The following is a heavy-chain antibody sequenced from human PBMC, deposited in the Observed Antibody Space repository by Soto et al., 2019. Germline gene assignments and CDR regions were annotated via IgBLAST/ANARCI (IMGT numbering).Heavy chain of an antibody. V-gene: IGHV3-21*01. CDR3: ATDCSRGSCYPGMDA. CDR2: ISSSGYI. J-gene: IGHJ6*02. CDR1: GFNFNSYT. Sequence: GGSLRLSCAASGFNFNSYTINWVRQAPGKRLEWLSSISSSGYIFSTDSVRGRFTISRDNAKNSVYLQINSLRAEDTALYFCATDCSRGSCYPGMDAWGQGTTVTVSS. D-gene: IGHD2-15*01.